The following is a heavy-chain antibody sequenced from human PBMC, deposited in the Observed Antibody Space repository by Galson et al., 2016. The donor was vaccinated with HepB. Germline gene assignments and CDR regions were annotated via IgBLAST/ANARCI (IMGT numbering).Heavy chain of an antibody. D-gene: IGHD2-21*01. J-gene: IGHJ4*02. CDR2: ISYDGLNK. CDR1: GFTFSNYA. CDR3: ARDATRGGDFDY. V-gene: IGHV3-30*04. Sequence: SLRLSCAASGFTFSNYAMHWVRQAPGKWLEWLTFISYDGLNKFYADSVKGRFTISRDNSKTTLYLQMNSLRAEDTAVYYCARDATRGGDFDYWAQGTLVIVSS.